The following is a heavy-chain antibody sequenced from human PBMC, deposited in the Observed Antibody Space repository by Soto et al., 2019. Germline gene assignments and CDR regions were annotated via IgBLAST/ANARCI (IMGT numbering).Heavy chain of an antibody. D-gene: IGHD1-1*01. CDR3: TKEYIVGTTWGYFES. V-gene: IGHV3-30*18. J-gene: IGHJ4*02. Sequence: QVQLVQSGGGVVQPGRSLRLSCVASGFIFSTYGMHWVRQVPGKGLEWVAHIPYDGSNEYYADSVKGRFTVSRDNAKNTLDLQMNGLKTEDTALYYCTKEYIVGTTWGYFESWGQGALVIVSS. CDR1: GFIFSTYG. CDR2: IPYDGSNE.